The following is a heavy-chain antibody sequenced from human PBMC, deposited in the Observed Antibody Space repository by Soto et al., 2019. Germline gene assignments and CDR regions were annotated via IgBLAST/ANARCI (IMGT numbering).Heavy chain of an antibody. CDR1: GGSMTSGGYC. CDR2: ISYGGTT. J-gene: IGHJ4*02. CDR3: SRGILV. Sequence: QVQLQESGPGLVKPSQTLSLTCTVSGGSMTSGGYCWNWIRQHPGEGLEWIGCISYGGTTSYNPSLKSRVTIAVDTSKNQFSLKLSSVTAAATAVYYCSRGILVWGQGTLITVSS. V-gene: IGHV4-31*03. D-gene: IGHD2-15*01.